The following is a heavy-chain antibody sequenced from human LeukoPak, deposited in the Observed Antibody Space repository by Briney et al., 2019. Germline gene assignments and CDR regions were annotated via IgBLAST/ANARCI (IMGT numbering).Heavy chain of an antibody. J-gene: IGHJ6*03. V-gene: IGHV4-59*01. CDR3: ARVRPGSYREGFYYYYYYMDV. Sequence: PSETLSLTCTVSGGSISSYYWSWIRQPPGKGLEWIGYIYYSGSTNYNPSLKSRVTISVDTSKNQFSLKLSPVTAADTAVYYCARVRPGSYREGFYYYYYYMDVWGKGTTVTISS. CDR2: IYYSGST. D-gene: IGHD3-16*02. CDR1: GGSISSYY.